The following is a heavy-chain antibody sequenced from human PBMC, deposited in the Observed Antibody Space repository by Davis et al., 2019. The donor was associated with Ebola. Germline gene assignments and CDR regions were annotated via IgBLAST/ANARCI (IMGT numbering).Heavy chain of an antibody. Sequence: GSLRLSCAVYGGSFSGYYWSWIRQHPGKGLEWIGEINHSGSTNYNPSLKSRVTISVDTSKNQFSLKLSSVTAADTAVYYCARGRGYQKSNWFDPWGQGTLVTVSS. CDR2: INHSGST. V-gene: IGHV4-34*01. D-gene: IGHD5-12*01. CDR1: GGSFSGYY. J-gene: IGHJ5*02. CDR3: ARGRGYQKSNWFDP.